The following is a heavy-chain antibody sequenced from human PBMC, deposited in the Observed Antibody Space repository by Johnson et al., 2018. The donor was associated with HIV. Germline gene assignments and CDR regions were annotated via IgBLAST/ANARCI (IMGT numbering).Heavy chain of an antibody. Sequence: VQLVESGGGLVQPGGSLRLSCAASGFTFSSYWMSWVGPASGNGLEWVANIKQDGSEKYYVDSVKGRSTNSRDNAKNSLYLQMNTLRAEDTAVYYCARDAVISSGWYNVDAFDIWGQGTMVTVSS. D-gene: IGHD6-19*01. CDR2: IKQDGSEK. CDR1: GFTFSSYW. CDR3: ARDAVISSGWYNVDAFDI. V-gene: IGHV3-7*03. J-gene: IGHJ3*02.